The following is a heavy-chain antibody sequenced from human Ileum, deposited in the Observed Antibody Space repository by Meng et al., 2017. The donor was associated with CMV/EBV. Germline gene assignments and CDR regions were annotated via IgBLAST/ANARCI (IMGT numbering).Heavy chain of an antibody. J-gene: IGHJ6*02. V-gene: IGHV4-59*01. CDR2: IYYSGST. D-gene: IGHD4-11*01. CDR1: GGSISSYY. Sequence: GSLRLSCTVSGGSISSYYWSWIRQPPGKGLEWIGYIYYSGSTNYNPSLKSRVTISVDTSKNQFSLKLSSVTAADTAVYYCARADYSNYYYYGMDVWGQGTTVTVSS. CDR3: ARADYSNYYYYGMDV.